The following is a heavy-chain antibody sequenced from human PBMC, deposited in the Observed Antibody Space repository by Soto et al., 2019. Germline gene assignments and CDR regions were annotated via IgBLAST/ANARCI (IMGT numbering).Heavy chain of an antibody. D-gene: IGHD3-3*01. CDR2: IYSGGST. CDR3: AKPRSSLEWPPFDP. Sequence: GGSLRLSCAASRFTISSNYMSWVRQAPGKGLEWVSVIYSGGSTYYADSVKGRFTISRDNSKNTLFLHMTNLRPEDTAVYYCAKPRSSLEWPPFDPWGHGTLVTVSS. CDR1: RFTISSNY. J-gene: IGHJ5*02. V-gene: IGHV3-66*02.